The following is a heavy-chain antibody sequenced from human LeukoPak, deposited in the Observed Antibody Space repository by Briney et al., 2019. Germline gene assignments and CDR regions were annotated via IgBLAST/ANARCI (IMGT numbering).Heavy chain of an antibody. CDR2: ISWNSGSI. Sequence: GRSLRLSCAASGFTFDDYAMHWVRQAPGKGLEWVSGISWNSGSIGYADSVKGRFTISRDNAKNSLYLQMNSLRAEDTAVYYCARDKPSIVGAENAFDIWGQGTMVTVSS. CDR1: GFTFDDYA. CDR3: ARDKPSIVGAENAFDI. D-gene: IGHD1-26*01. J-gene: IGHJ3*02. V-gene: IGHV3-9*01.